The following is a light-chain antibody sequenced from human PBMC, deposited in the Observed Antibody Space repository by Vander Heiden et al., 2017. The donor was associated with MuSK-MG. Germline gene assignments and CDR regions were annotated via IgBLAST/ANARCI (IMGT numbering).Light chain of an antibody. J-gene: IGLJ2*01. CDR2: YNT. V-gene: IGLV3-21*04. CDR3: QVWDSTHEHVV. CDR1: DIGSKA. Sequence: SSVLTQPPSVSEAPGKTARITCGGNDIGSKAVHWYQQRPGQAPVLVVYYNTDRPSGIPERFSGSNSGNTATLTISRVEAGDEADYYCQVWDSTHEHVVFGGGTRLTVL.